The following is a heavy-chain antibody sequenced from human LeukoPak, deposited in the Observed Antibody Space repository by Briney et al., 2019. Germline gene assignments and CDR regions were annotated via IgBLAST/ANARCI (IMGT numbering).Heavy chain of an antibody. V-gene: IGHV4-30-2*01. CDR2: IYHSGST. CDR1: GGSISSGGYS. CDR3: ARERPSTYGSGSYYILDY. Sequence: PSQTLSLTCAVSGGSISSGGYSWSWIRQPPGKGLEWIGYIYHSGSTYYNPSLKSRVTISVDRSKNQFSLKLSSVTAADTAVYYCARERPSTYGSGSYYILDYWGQGTLVTVSS. D-gene: IGHD3-10*01. J-gene: IGHJ4*02.